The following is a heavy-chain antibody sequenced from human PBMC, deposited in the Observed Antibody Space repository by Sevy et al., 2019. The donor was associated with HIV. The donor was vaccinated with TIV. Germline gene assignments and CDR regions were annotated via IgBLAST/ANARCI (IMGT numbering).Heavy chain of an antibody. V-gene: IGHV5-51*01. CDR3: ARHRGYSTTPTYYYYGMDV. J-gene: IGHJ6*02. CDR1: GYSFTSYW. Sequence: GESLKISCKGSGYSFTSYWIGWVRQMPGKGLEWMGIIYPGDSDTRDSPSFQGQVTISADKSISTAYLQWSSLKASDTVVYYCARHRGYSTTPTYYYYGMDVWGQGTTVTVSS. CDR2: IYPGDSDT. D-gene: IGHD6-13*01.